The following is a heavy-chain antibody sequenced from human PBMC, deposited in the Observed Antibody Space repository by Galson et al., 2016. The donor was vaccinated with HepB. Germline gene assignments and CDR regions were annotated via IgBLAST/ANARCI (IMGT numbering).Heavy chain of an antibody. Sequence: QSGAEVKKPGESLKISCKGSGYRFTSYWIAWVRQIPGKGLEWMGIIYPGDSDTRYSPSFQGQVTISADKSISTAYLQWSSLKGSDTAMYFCARRSPGGWETADYWGQGTPVVVSS. CDR3: ARRSPGGWETADY. D-gene: IGHD1-26*01. CDR2: IYPGDSDT. V-gene: IGHV5-51*01. CDR1: GYRFTSYW. J-gene: IGHJ4*02.